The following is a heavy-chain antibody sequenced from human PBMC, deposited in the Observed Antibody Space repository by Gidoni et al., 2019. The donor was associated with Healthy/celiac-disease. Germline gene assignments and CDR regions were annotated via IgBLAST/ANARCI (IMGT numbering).Heavy chain of an antibody. CDR2: IKSKTDGGTT. CDR3: TTQDIAVASYYFDY. V-gene: IGHV3-15*01. Sequence: EVQLVESGGGLVKPGRSLRLSCAAYVFTFSKDWMSWVRQATGKGLEWVGRIKSKTDGGTTDYAAPVKGRFTISRDDSKNTLYLQMNSLKTEDTAVYYCTTQDIAVASYYFDYWGQGTLVTVSS. D-gene: IGHD6-19*01. J-gene: IGHJ4*02. CDR1: VFTFSKDW.